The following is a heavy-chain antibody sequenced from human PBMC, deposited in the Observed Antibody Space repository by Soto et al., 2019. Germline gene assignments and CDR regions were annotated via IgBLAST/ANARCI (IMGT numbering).Heavy chain of an antibody. Sequence: QITLKESGPSLVKPTQPLTLTCTFSGFSLTTYGVGVGWVRQPPGKALEWLAIIYWDHDQYFSPSLKHTLTITHHTTKTPLLFTMTSMDPVDAAAYVCARFVRSFDVWRHGTVVTVSS. D-gene: IGHD3-10*02. CDR2: IYWDHDQ. CDR1: GFSLTTYGVG. J-gene: IGHJ3*01. V-gene: IGHV2-5*02. CDR3: ARFVRSFDV.